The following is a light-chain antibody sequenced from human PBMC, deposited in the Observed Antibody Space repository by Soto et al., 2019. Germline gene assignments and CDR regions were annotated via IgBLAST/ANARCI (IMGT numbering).Light chain of an antibody. V-gene: IGKV3-11*01. J-gene: IGKJ4*02. Sequence: EIVLTQSPATLSLSPGDRATLSCRASQSVSSYLAWYQQKPGQAPRLLIYDASNRATAIPDRFSGSGSGTDFTLTISSLEPEDFAVYYCQQRSNSPLAFGGGTKVEIK. CDR2: DAS. CDR1: QSVSSY. CDR3: QQRSNSPLA.